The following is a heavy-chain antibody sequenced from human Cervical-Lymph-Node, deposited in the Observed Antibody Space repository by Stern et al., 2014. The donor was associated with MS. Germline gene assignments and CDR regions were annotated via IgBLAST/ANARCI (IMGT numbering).Heavy chain of an antibody. CDR1: GFTFSNAW. CDR3: TSGGV. D-gene: IGHD3-10*01. Sequence: VQLVQSGGGLVKPGGSLRLSCVASGFTFSNAWMNWVRQAPGKGLEWIGRIRSKTEGGTTDYAAPVKGRFTISRDDSKNTLYLQINSLKTEDTAVYYCTSGGVWGQGTMVTVSS. V-gene: IGHV3-15*01. J-gene: IGHJ6*01. CDR2: IRSKTEGGTT.